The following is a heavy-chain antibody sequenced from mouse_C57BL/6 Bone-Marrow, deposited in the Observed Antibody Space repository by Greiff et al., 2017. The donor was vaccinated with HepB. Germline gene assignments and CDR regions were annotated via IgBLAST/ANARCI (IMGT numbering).Heavy chain of an antibody. Sequence: QVQLQQPGAELVRPGSSVKLSCKASGYTFTSYWMHWVKQRPIQGLEWIGNIDPSDSETHYNQKFKDKATLTVDKSSSTAYMQLRSLTSEDSAVYYWARGGIRPAYWGQGTLVTVSA. V-gene: IGHV1-52*01. J-gene: IGHJ3*01. CDR3: ARGGIRPAY. CDR1: GYTFTSYW. CDR2: IDPSDSET.